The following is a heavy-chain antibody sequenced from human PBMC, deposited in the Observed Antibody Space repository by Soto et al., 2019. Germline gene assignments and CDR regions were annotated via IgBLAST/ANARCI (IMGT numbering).Heavy chain of an antibody. V-gene: IGHV4-30-2*01. D-gene: IGHD5-18*01. J-gene: IGHJ4*02. CDR2: IYHRST. CDR3: ARSGYSYGPNPLLY. Sequence: PSETLSLTCAVSGGSISSGGYSWSWIRQPPGKGLEWIGYIYHRSTYYNPSLKSRVTISVDRSKNQFSLKLSSVTAADTAVYYCARSGYSYGPNPLLYWGQGTLVTVSS. CDR1: GGSISSGGYS.